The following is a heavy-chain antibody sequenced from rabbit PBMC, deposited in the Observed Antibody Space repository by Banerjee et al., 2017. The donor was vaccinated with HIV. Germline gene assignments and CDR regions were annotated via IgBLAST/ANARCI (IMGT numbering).Heavy chain of an antibody. J-gene: IGHJ4*01. CDR3: ATADRDATAFDL. CDR2: IYTGSGST. Sequence: QEQLEESGGDLVKPEGSLTLTCTASGFSFSSSYWICWVRQAPGKGLEWNGCIYTGSGSTYYASWAKGRFTISKTSSTTVTLQMTSLTAADTAAYFCATADRDATAFDLWGPGTLVTVS. CDR1: GFSFSSSYW. D-gene: IGHD6-1*01. V-gene: IGHV1S45*01.